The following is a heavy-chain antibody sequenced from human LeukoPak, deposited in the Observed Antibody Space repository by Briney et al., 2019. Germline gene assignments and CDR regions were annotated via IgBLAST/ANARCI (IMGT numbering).Heavy chain of an antibody. J-gene: IGHJ6*03. CDR2: IYTSGST. CDR3: ARDAVCSSTSCYGYYYYYMDV. D-gene: IGHD2-2*01. Sequence: SETLSLTCTVSGGSISSYYRSWIRQPAGKGLEWIGRIYTSGSTNYNPSLKSRVTISVDKSKNQFSLKLSSVTAADTAVYYCARDAVCSSTSCYGYYYYYMDVWGKGTTVTVSS. CDR1: GGSISSYY. V-gene: IGHV4-4*07.